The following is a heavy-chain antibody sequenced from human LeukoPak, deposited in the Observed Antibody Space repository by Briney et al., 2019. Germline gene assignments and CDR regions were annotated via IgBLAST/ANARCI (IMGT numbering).Heavy chain of an antibody. Sequence: PSQTLSLTCAVSGGFISSGGHSWSWIRQPPGKGLEWIGYIYHSGSTYYNPSLKSRVTISVDRSKNQFSLKLSSVTAADTAVYYCARGIYYYDSSGYTNWFDPWGQGTLVTVSS. CDR2: IYHSGST. J-gene: IGHJ5*02. CDR1: GGFISSGGHS. CDR3: ARGIYYYDSSGYTNWFDP. D-gene: IGHD3-22*01. V-gene: IGHV4-30-2*01.